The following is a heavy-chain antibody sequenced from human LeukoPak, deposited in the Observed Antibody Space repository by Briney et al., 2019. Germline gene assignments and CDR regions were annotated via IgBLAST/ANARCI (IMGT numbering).Heavy chain of an antibody. V-gene: IGHV1-69*04. CDR2: IIPILGIA. CDR3: ARDRDSSGWYAYY. CDR1: GGTFSSYT. J-gene: IGHJ4*02. Sequence: GASVKVSCKASGGTFSSYTISWVRQATGQGLEWMGRIIPILGIANYAQKFQGRVTITADKSTSTAYMELSSLRSEDTAVYYCARDRDSSGWYAYYWGQGTLVTVSS. D-gene: IGHD6-19*01.